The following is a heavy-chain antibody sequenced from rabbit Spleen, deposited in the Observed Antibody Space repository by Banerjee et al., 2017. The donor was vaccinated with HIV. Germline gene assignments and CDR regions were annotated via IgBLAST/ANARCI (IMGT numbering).Heavy chain of an antibody. J-gene: IGHJ4*01. D-gene: IGHD6-1*01. CDR3: ARGPPYAGYAGYGYVYLNL. V-gene: IGHV1S40*01. CDR2: IDPVFGST. CDR1: GFSFSSSYN. Sequence: QSLEESGGDLVKPGASLTLTCTASGFSFSSSYNMCWVRQAPGKGLEWIGYIDPVFGSTYYASWVNGQFTISSHNAQNTLYLQLNSLTAADTATYFCARGPPYAGYAGYGYVYLNLWGPGTLVTVS.